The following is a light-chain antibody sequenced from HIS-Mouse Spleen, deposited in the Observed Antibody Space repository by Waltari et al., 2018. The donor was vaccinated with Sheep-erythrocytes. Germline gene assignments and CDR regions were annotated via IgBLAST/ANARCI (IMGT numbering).Light chain of an antibody. J-gene: IGLJ3*02. V-gene: IGLV2-8*01. CDR2: EVS. CDR3: SSYAGSNNWV. Sequence: QSALTQPPSASGPPGQSVTISCTGTSSYVGVYNSVSWYQQHPGKSPNPMIYEVSKRPSGVPDRFSGSKSGNTASLTVSGLQAEDEADYYCSSYAGSNNWVFGGGTKLTVL. CDR1: SSYVGVYNS.